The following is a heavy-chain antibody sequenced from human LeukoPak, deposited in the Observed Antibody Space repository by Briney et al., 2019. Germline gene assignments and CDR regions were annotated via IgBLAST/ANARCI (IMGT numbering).Heavy chain of an antibody. D-gene: IGHD5-18*01. J-gene: IGHJ4*02. CDR2: ISGSGGST. Sequence: GGSLRLSCAASGXTFSSYAVTWVRQAPGKGLEWVSAISGSGGSTYYADSVKGRFTISRDNSKNTLYLQVNSLRAEDTAVYYCAKLCTRGHSECRPDYWGQGTLVTVSS. V-gene: IGHV3-23*01. CDR1: GXTFSSYA. CDR3: AKLCTRGHSECRPDY.